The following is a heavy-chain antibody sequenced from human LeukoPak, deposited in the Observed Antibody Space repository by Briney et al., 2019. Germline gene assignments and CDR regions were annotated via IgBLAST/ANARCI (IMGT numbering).Heavy chain of an antibody. J-gene: IGHJ4*02. V-gene: IGHV3-64*01. Sequence: GGSLRLSCAASGFTFSSYAMHWVRQAPGKGLEYVSAISSNGGSTYYANSVKGRFTISRDNSKNTLYLQMGSLRAEDMAVYYCAREQNNYDYVWGSYRPGPIPGYYFDYWGQGTLVTVSS. CDR3: AREQNNYDYVWGSYRPGPIPGYYFDY. CDR2: ISSNGGST. CDR1: GFTFSSYA. D-gene: IGHD3-16*02.